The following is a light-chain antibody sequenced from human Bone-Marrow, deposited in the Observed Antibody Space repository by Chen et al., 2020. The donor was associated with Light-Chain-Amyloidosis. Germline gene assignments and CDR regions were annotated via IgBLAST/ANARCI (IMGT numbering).Light chain of an antibody. CDR3: GAHHDKGSNYVVL. V-gene: IGLV9-49*01. CDR1: SGYRNYK. CDR2: VGTGGIVG. J-gene: IGLJ2*01. Sequence: QPVLTQPPSASASLGASVTLTCTLSSGYRNYKVDWYQQRPGKRPRFVMRVGTGGIVGSKGDGLPHRFSVLCSGLSRYQTIKNIQEEDQKHYHCGAHHDKGSNYVVLFGGLTKLTVL.